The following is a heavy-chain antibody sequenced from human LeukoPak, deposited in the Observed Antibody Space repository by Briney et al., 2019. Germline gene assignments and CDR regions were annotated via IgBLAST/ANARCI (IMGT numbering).Heavy chain of an antibody. D-gene: IGHD4/OR15-4a*01. Sequence: PGRSLRLSCAASGFTFSNHGMHWVRQTPGKGLEWVAVISSDGNTKYYSDSVKGRFTISRDNSKNVMSLQMDSLTREDTAVYYCAKEGSANYLSFDHWGQGTLVTVSS. CDR3: AKEGSANYLSFDH. V-gene: IGHV3-30*18. CDR1: GFTFSNHG. CDR2: ISSDGNTK. J-gene: IGHJ4*02.